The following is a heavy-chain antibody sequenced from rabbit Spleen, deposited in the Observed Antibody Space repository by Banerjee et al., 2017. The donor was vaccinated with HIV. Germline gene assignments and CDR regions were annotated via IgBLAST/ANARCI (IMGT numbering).Heavy chain of an antibody. Sequence: QEQLEESGGDLVKPGASLTLTCTASGFTLSSSYWIWWVHQAPGKGLEWIACISGGSSGSTGYASWVNGRFTCSKTSSTTVTLQMTSLTAADTATYFCARDLVTAIGWNFALWGPGTLVTVS. CDR2: ISGGSSGST. D-gene: IGHD7-1*01. CDR3: ARDLVTAIGWNFAL. V-gene: IGHV1S45*01. J-gene: IGHJ6*01. CDR1: GFTLSSSYW.